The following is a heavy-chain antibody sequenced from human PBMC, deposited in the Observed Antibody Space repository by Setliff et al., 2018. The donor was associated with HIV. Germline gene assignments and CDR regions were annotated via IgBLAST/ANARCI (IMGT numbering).Heavy chain of an antibody. Sequence: ASVKVSCKASGYRFTTYGLSWVRQAPGQGLEWMGWISPPSGDTKYAQKVQGRVTMTTDTSTGTSYMELRSLRSDDTAVYYCARGDGMGPVVVTAMFDYWGQGTQVTVSS. J-gene: IGHJ4*02. V-gene: IGHV1-18*01. CDR2: ISPPSGDT. CDR3: ARGDGMGPVVVTAMFDY. CDR1: GYRFTTYG. D-gene: IGHD2-21*02.